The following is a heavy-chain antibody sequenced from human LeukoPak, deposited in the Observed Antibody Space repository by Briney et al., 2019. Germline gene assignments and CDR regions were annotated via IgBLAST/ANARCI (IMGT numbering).Heavy chain of an antibody. CDR1: GYTFTSSG. CDR3: ARDTSGSYYREPSGGGFDA. D-gene: IGHD3-10*01. J-gene: IGHJ5*02. V-gene: IGHV1-18*01. Sequence: GASVKVSCKASGYTFTSSGISWVRQAPGQGLEWMGWISAYNGNTNYAQKFQGRVTMTTDTSTSTAYMELRRLRADDTAVYYCARDTSGSYYREPSGGGFDAWGQGTLVTVSS. CDR2: ISAYNGNT.